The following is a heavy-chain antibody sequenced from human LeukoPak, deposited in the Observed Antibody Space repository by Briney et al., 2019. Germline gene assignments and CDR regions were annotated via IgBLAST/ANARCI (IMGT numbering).Heavy chain of an antibody. CDR3: ARDFVTSVVVTARDYYYYMDV. Sequence: GGSLRLSCAASGFTFSSYNMNWVRQAPGKGLEWVSQITGSSSKYYADSVKGRFTISRDNSKNTLYLQMNSLRAEDTAVYYCARDFVTSVVVTARDYYYYMDVWGKGTTVTVSS. D-gene: IGHD2-21*02. CDR2: ITGSSSK. J-gene: IGHJ6*03. CDR1: GFTFSSYN. V-gene: IGHV3-48*01.